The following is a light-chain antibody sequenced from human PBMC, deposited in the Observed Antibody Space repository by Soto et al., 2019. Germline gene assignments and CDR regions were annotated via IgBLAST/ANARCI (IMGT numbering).Light chain of an antibody. J-gene: IGLJ2*01. CDR3: AAWEDSLNGVV. CDR1: SSNIGSNT. V-gene: IGLV1-44*01. Sequence: QSVLTQPPSASGTPGQRVTISCYGSSSNIGSNTVNWYQQLPGTATTLLIYSNNQRPSGVPDRFSGSKSGTSASLDISGLKSEDEAEYYWAAWEDSLNGVVFGGGTKLTVL. CDR2: SNN.